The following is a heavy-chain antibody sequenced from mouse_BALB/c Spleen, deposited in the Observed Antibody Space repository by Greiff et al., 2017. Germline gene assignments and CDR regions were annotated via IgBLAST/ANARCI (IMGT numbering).Heavy chain of an antibody. J-gene: IGHJ2*01. CDR3: ARGGYDGYDDVYCDY. CDR2: ILPGSGST. V-gene: IGHV1-9*01. CDR1: GYTFSSYW. Sequence: VQLQQSGAELMKPGASVKISCKATGYTFSSYWIEWVKQRPGHGLEWIGEILPGSGSTNYNEKFKGKATFTADTSSNTAYMQLSSLTSEDSAVYYCARGGYDGYDDVYCDYWGQGTTLTVSS. D-gene: IGHD2-3*01.